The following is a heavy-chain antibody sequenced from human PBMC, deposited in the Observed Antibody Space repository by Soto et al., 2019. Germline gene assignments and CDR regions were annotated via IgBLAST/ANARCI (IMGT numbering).Heavy chain of an antibody. D-gene: IGHD6-13*01. CDR3: ARYRSRWEQWPWHY. CDR2: INAGNGNT. Sequence: ASVKVSCKASGYTFTSYAMHWVRQAPGQRLEWMGWINAGNGNTKYSQKFQGRVTITRDTSASTAYMELSSLRSEDTAVYYCARYRSRWEQWPWHYWGQGTLVTVSS. V-gene: IGHV1-3*01. J-gene: IGHJ4*02. CDR1: GYTFTSYA.